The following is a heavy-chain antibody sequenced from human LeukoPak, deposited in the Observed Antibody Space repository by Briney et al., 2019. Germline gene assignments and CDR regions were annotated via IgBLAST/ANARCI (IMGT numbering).Heavy chain of an antibody. D-gene: IGHD3-3*01. J-gene: IGHJ6*02. CDR2: MNPNSGNT. V-gene: IGHV1-8*01. Sequence: ASVKVSCKASGYTFTSYDINWVRQATGQGLEWMGWMNPNSGNTGYAQKFQGRVTMTRNTSISTAYTELSSLRSEDTAVYYCARERYDFWSGPYYGMDVWGQGTTVTVSS. CDR3: ARERYDFWSGPYYGMDV. CDR1: GYTFTSYD.